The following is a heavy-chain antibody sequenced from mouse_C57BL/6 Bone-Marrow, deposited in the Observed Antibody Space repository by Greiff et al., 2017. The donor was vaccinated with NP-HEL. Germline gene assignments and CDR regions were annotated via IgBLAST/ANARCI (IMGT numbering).Heavy chain of an antibody. CDR1: GFTFTDYY. Sequence: EVQRVESGGGLVQPGGSLSLSCAASGFTFTDYYMSWVRQPPGKALEWLGFIRNKANGYTTEYSASVKGRFTISRDNSQSILYLQMNALRAEDSATYYCARHDGYYGYFDVWGTGTTVTVSS. CDR3: ARHDGYYGYFDV. CDR2: IRNKANGYTT. J-gene: IGHJ1*03. V-gene: IGHV7-3*01. D-gene: IGHD2-3*01.